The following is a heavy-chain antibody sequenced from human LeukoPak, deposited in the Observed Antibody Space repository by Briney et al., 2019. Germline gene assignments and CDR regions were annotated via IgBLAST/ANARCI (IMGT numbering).Heavy chain of an antibody. V-gene: IGHV3-74*01. CDR2: INSDGSST. CDR1: GFTLNNYD. CDR3: AAPPTGIVGAMGSAY. Sequence: PGGSLRLSCAASGFTLNNYDMHWVRQAPGKGLEWCSSINSDGSSTSYADSVKGRFTISRDNAENTLYLQMNSLRAEDTAVYYCAAPPTGIVGAMGSAYWGQGTLVTVSS. D-gene: IGHD1-26*01. J-gene: IGHJ4*02.